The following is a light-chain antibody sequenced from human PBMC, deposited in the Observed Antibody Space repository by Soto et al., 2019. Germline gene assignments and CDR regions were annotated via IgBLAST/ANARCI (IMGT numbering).Light chain of an antibody. CDR3: QSYDSSLSGVV. CDR2: GNN. V-gene: IGLV1-40*01. Sequence: QLVLTQPPSVSGAPGQRVTISCTGASSNIGAGFDVHWYQLLPGTAPKLLISGNNNRPSGVPDRFSGSKSGTSASLAITGLQAEDEADYYCQSYDSSLSGVVFGTGTKVTVL. CDR1: SSNIGAGFD. J-gene: IGLJ1*01.